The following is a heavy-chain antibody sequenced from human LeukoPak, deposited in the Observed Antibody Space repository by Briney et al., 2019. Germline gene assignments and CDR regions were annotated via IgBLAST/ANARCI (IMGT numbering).Heavy chain of an antibody. CDR1: GGSFSGFY. V-gene: IGHV4-34*01. CDR2: INHSGST. Sequence: SETLPLTCAVYGGSFSGFYWSWLRQPPGKGREWMGEINHSGSTYYNPSLKSRVTISVDTSTNQFSLKLSSVTAADTAVYYCARRTVVVPAAVRGFDYWDQGTLVTVSS. J-gene: IGHJ4*02. CDR3: ARRTVVVPAAVRGFDY. D-gene: IGHD2-2*01.